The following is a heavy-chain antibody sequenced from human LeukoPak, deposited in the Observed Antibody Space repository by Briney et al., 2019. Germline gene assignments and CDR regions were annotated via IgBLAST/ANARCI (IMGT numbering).Heavy chain of an antibody. D-gene: IGHD4-23*01. J-gene: IGHJ4*02. V-gene: IGHV3-23*01. CDR3: ANGDYGGGRGNFDY. CDR2: ISGSGGST. Sequence: QSGGSLRLSCAASGFTFSSYSMNWVRQAPGKGLEWVSAISGSGGSTYYADSVKGRFTISRDNSKNTLYLQMNSLRAEDTAVYYCANGDYGGGRGNFDYWGQGTLVTVSS. CDR1: GFTFSSYS.